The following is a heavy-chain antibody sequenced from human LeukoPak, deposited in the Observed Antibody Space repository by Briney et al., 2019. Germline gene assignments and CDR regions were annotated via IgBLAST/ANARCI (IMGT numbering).Heavy chain of an antibody. Sequence: PWGSLRLSCAASGFTFSSYAMSWVRQAPGKGLESVSAISGSGGSTYYADSVKGRFTISRDNSKNTLYLQMNSLRAEDTAVYYCAKDFSIDTAMVTFDYWGQGTLVTVSS. V-gene: IGHV3-23*01. J-gene: IGHJ4*02. CDR1: GFTFSSYA. CDR2: ISGSGGST. CDR3: AKDFSIDTAMVTFDY. D-gene: IGHD5-18*01.